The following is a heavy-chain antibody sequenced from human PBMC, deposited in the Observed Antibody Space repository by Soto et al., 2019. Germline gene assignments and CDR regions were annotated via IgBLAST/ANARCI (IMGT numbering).Heavy chain of an antibody. D-gene: IGHD3-22*01. CDR2: ISYDGSNK. CDR1: GFTFSSYG. V-gene: IGHV3-30*18. Sequence: GGSLRLSCAASGFTFSSYGMHWVRQAPGKGLEWVAVISYDGSNKYYADSVKGRFTISRDNSKNTLYLQMNSLRAEDTAVYYCAKGDSSGYLLGAFDIWGQGTMVTVSS. J-gene: IGHJ3*02. CDR3: AKGDSSGYLLGAFDI.